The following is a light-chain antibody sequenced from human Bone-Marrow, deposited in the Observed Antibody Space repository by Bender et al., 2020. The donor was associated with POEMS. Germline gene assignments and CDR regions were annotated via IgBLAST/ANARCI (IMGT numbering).Light chain of an antibody. CDR3: SSNTSGSAYV. J-gene: IGLJ1*01. Sequence: QSALTQPASVSGSPGQSITISCTGTSSDVGGYNYVSWYQQHPGKAPKLMTYDVSNRPLGVSNRFSGSKSGNTASLTISGLQAEDEADYYCSSNTSGSAYVFGTGTKVTVL. CDR2: DVS. V-gene: IGLV2-14*03. CDR1: SSDVGGYNY.